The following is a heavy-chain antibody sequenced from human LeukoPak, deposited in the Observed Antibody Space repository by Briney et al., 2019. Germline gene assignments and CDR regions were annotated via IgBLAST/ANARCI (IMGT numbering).Heavy chain of an antibody. CDR1: GYTFTSYD. CDR2: MNPNSGNT. D-gene: IGHD3-9*01. Sequence: ASVKVSCKASGYTFTSYDINWVRQATGQGLEWMGWMNPNSGNTGYAQKFQGRVTMTRNTSISTAYMELSSLRSEDTAVYYCARVLSRYYDILTGYRDLYYFDYWGQGTLVIVSS. J-gene: IGHJ4*02. V-gene: IGHV1-8*01. CDR3: ARVLSRYYDILTGYRDLYYFDY.